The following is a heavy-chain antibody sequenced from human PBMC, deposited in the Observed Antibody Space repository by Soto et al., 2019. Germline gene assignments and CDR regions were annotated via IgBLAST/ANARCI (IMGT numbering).Heavy chain of an antibody. CDR2: ISSSSRYI. CDR3: ARMGDYNPFDY. CDR1: GFTFSSYS. J-gene: IGHJ4*02. Sequence: EVPLVESGGGLVKPGGSLRLSCAASGFTFSSYSMNWVRQAPGKGLEWVSAISSSSRYIYYADSVKGRFTISRDNAKNSLYLQMNRLRAEDTAVYYCARMGDYNPFDYWGQGTLVTVSS. D-gene: IGHD4-17*01. V-gene: IGHV3-21*01.